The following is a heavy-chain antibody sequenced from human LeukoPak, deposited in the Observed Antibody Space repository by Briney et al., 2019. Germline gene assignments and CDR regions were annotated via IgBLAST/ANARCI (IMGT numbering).Heavy chain of an antibody. CDR3: AREPRGYSYGSDY. CDR2: IRQDGSEK. Sequence: GGSLRLSCAGSGFTFSTYWMTWVRQAPGKGLEWVANIRQDGSEKYYVDSVKGRFTISRDNAKNSLYLQMNSLRAEDTAVYYCAREPRGYSYGSDYWGQGTLVTVSS. D-gene: IGHD5-18*01. CDR1: GFTFSTYW. V-gene: IGHV3-7*01. J-gene: IGHJ4*02.